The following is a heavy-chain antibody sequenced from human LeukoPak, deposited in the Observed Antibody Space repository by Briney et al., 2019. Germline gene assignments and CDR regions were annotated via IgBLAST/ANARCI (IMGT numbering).Heavy chain of an antibody. Sequence: SETLSLTCTVSGGSISSYYWSWIRQPPGKGLEWIGYIYYSGSTNYNPSLKSRVTISVDTSKNQFSLKLSSVTAADTAVYYCARWSLNSSYDYWGQGTLVTVSS. CDR2: IYYSGST. CDR3: ARWSLNSSYDY. D-gene: IGHD5-12*01. CDR1: GGSISSYY. V-gene: IGHV4-59*08. J-gene: IGHJ4*02.